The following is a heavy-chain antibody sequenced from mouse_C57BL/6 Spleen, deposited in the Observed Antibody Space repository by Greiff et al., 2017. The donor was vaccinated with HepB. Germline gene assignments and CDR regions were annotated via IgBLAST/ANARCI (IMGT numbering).Heavy chain of an antibody. V-gene: IGHV1-26*01. D-gene: IGHD1-1*01. Sequence: EVQLQQSGPELVKPGASVKISCTASGYTFTDYYMNWVKQSHGKSLEWIGDINPNNGGTSYNQKFKGKATLTVDKSSSTAYMELRSLTSEDSAVYDCGREDYGSSDAMDYWGQGTSVTVSS. CDR2: INPNNGGT. CDR1: GYTFTDYY. CDR3: GREDYGSSDAMDY. J-gene: IGHJ4*01.